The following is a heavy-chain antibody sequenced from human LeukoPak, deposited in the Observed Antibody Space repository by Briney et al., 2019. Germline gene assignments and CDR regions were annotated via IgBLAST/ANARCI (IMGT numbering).Heavy chain of an antibody. CDR2: IYHSGST. J-gene: IGHJ5*02. D-gene: IGHD6-13*01. CDR3: ARLPAAGTNWFDP. Sequence: PSETLSLTCAVSGGPISSSNWWSWVRQPPGKGLEWIGEIYHSGSTNYNPSLKSRVTISVDKSKNQFSLKLSSVTAADTAVYYCARLPAAGTNWFDPWGQGTLVTVSS. CDR1: GGPISSSNW. V-gene: IGHV4-4*02.